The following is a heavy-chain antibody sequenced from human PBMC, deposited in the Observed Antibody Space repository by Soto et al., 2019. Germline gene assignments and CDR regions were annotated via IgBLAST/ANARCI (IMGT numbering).Heavy chain of an antibody. D-gene: IGHD6-13*01. Sequence: QVQLVQSGAEVKKPGASVKVSCKVSGYTLTELSMHWVRQAPGRRLEWMGGFDPEDGETIYAQKFQGRVTMTEDTSTDTAYMERSSLRSEDTAVYHGAIERYSSSWYGWYDPGGQGTLVTVSS. CDR1: GYTLTELS. J-gene: IGHJ5*02. CDR3: AIERYSSSWYGWYDP. CDR2: FDPEDGET. V-gene: IGHV1-24*01.